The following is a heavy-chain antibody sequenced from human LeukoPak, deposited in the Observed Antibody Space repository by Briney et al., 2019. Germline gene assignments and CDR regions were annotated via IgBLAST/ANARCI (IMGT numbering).Heavy chain of an antibody. CDR3: ARGASSGWYYDY. CDR1: GFTFSSST. J-gene: IGHJ4*02. CDR2: IVVGSGNT. Sequence: ASVKVSCKASGFTFSSSTMQWVRQARGQRLEWIGWIVVGSGNTNYAQKFQERVTISRDMSTSTAYMELSSLTSEDTAVYYCARGASSGWYYDYWGQGTLVTVSS. D-gene: IGHD6-19*01. V-gene: IGHV1-58*02.